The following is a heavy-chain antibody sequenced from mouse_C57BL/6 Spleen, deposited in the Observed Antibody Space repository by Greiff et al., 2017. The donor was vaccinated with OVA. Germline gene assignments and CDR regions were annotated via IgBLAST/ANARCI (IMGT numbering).Heavy chain of an antibody. CDR2: INPSNGGT. V-gene: IGHV1-53*01. CDR1: GYTFTSYW. D-gene: IGHD1-1*01. CDR3: AGVPITSVCDY. Sequence: QVQLQQSGTELVKPGASVKLSCKASGYTFTSYWMHWVKPRPGQGLEWIGNINPSNGGTNYNEKFKSKATLTVDKSSSTAYMQLSSLTSEDSAVYYGAGVPITSVCDYWGQGTSLTVSS. J-gene: IGHJ2*02.